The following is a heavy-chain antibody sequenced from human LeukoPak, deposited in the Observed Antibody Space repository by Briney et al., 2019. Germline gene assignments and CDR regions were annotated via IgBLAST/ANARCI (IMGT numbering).Heavy chain of an antibody. CDR3: ARVRYYDSSGYYSFDY. CDR2: ISAYNGNA. Sequence: GASVKVSCKASGGTFTNYAINWARQAPGQGLEWMGWISAYNGNANYAQKLQGRVTVTTDTSTSTAYMELRSLRSDDTAVYYCARVRYYDSSGYYSFDYWGQGTLVTVSS. J-gene: IGHJ4*02. CDR1: GGTFTNYA. D-gene: IGHD3-22*01. V-gene: IGHV1-18*01.